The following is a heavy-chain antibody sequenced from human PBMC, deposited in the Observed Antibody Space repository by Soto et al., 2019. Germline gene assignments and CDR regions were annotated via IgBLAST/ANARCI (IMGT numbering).Heavy chain of an antibody. V-gene: IGHV1-46*01. CDR2: INPSGGSA. CDR1: GYSFISHY. D-gene: IGHD2-2*01. Sequence: QVQLVQSGAEVTRPGASVKVSCKASGYSFISHYIHWVRQAPGQGLEWMGFINPSGGSATLAQKFPGRVTMTIDTSTSTVYMELSILRSEDAAVYYCARDYLSSKLSLSYFDIWGQGTLFTFSS. J-gene: IGHJ4*02. CDR3: ARDYLSSKLSLSYFDI.